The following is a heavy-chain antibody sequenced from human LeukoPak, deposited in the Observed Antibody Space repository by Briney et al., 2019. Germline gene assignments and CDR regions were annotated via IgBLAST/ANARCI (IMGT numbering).Heavy chain of an antibody. Sequence: ASVKVSCKASGYTFTSYDINWVRQATGQGLEWMGWMNPNSGNTGYAQKFQGRVTITRNTSISTAYMELSSLRSEDTAVYYCARGEEQWLANWFDPWGQGTLVTVSS. V-gene: IGHV1-8*03. CDR1: GYTFTSYD. CDR2: MNPNSGNT. CDR3: ARGEEQWLANWFDP. D-gene: IGHD6-19*01. J-gene: IGHJ5*02.